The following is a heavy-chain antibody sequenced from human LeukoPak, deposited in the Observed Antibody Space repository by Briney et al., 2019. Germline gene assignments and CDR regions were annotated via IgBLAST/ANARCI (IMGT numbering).Heavy chain of an antibody. CDR3: AREAAAGGGFDY. Sequence: SETLSLTCTVSGGSISSRSYYWGWIRQPPGKGLEWIGSIYYSGSTYYNPSLKSRVTISVDTSKNQFSLKLSSVTAADTAVYYCAREAAAGGGFDYWGQGTLVTVSS. CDR2: IYYSGST. J-gene: IGHJ4*02. D-gene: IGHD6-13*01. CDR1: GGSISSRSYY. V-gene: IGHV4-39*07.